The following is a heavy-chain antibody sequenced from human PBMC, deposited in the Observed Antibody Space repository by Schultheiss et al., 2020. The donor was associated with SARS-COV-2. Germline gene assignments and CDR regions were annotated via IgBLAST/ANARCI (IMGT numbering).Heavy chain of an antibody. CDR1: GFTFSSYG. V-gene: IGHV3-30*03. CDR2: ISYDGSNK. J-gene: IGHJ5*02. Sequence: GGSLRLSCAASGFTFSSYGMHWVRQAPGKGLEWVAVISYDGSNKYYADTVKGRFSISRDNSKSTLYLQMSSLRAEDTAVYYCARERAKCWFDPWGQGTTVTVSS. CDR3: ARERAKCWFDP.